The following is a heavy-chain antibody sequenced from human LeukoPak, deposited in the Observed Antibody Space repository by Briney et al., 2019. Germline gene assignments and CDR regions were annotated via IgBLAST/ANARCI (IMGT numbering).Heavy chain of an antibody. D-gene: IGHD1-26*01. Sequence: ASVKVSCKASGGTFSSYAISWVRQAPGQGLEWMGWINPNSGGTNYAQKFQGRVTMTRDTSISTAYMELSRLRSDDTAVYYCARGSGSYLDYWGQGTLVTVSS. J-gene: IGHJ4*02. V-gene: IGHV1-2*02. CDR1: GGTFSSYA. CDR3: ARGSGSYLDY. CDR2: INPNSGGT.